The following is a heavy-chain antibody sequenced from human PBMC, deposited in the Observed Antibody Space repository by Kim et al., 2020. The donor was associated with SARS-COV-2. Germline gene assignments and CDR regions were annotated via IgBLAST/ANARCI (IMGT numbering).Heavy chain of an antibody. J-gene: IGHJ4*02. Sequence: GAVKGRFTISRDNTKNSMYLQMNTLRTEDTAVYYCARDTYYYDSSAYYEDWGQGTLVTVSS. CDR3: ARDTYYYDSSAYYED. V-gene: IGHV3-11*04. D-gene: IGHD3-22*01.